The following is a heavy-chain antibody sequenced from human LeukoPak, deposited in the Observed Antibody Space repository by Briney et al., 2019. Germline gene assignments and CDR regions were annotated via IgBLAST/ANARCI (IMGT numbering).Heavy chain of an antibody. D-gene: IGHD3-3*01. Sequence: GESLKISCKGSGYSFTSYWIGWVRQMPGKGLEWKGIIYPGDSDTRYSPSFQGQVTISADKSISTAYLQWSSLKASDTAMYYCARHGTIFGAGTSDAFDIWGQGTMVTVSP. CDR1: GYSFTSYW. CDR2: IYPGDSDT. V-gene: IGHV5-51*01. CDR3: ARHGTIFGAGTSDAFDI. J-gene: IGHJ3*02.